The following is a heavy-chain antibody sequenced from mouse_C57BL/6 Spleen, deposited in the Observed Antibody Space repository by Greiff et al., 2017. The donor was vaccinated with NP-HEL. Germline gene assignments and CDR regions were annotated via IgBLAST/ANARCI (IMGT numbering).Heavy chain of an antibody. J-gene: IGHJ1*03. D-gene: IGHD2-4*01. CDR3: ASAVGVYDYDGYFDV. CDR2: IHPNSGST. V-gene: IGHV1-64*01. CDR1: GYTFTSYW. Sequence: QVQLQQPGAELVKPGASVKLSCKASGYTFTSYWMHWVKQRPGQGLEWIGMIHPNSGSTNYNETFKSKATLTVDKSSSTAYMQLSSLTSEDSAVYYGASAVGVYDYDGYFDVWGTGTTVTVSS.